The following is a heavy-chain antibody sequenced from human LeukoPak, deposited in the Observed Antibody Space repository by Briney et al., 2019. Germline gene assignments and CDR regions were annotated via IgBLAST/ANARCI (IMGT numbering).Heavy chain of an antibody. CDR3: AKDALPAAIANFDY. J-gene: IGHJ4*02. V-gene: IGHV3-23*01. D-gene: IGHD2-2*01. CDR1: GFTFSYYE. Sequence: GGSLRLSRAASGFTFSYYEMIWVRQAPGKGLEWVSAISGSGGSTYYADSVKGRFTISRDNSKNTLYLQMNSLRAEDTAVYYCAKDALPAAIANFDYWGQGTLVTVSS. CDR2: ISGSGGST.